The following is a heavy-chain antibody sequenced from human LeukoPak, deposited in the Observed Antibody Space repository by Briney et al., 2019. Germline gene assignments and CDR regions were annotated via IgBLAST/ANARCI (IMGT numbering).Heavy chain of an antibody. CDR1: GLIFTKSR. CDR2: LESNISGWAI. CDR3: NTGPGYCSGDTCGF. V-gene: IGHV3-15*04. J-gene: IGHJ4*01. D-gene: IGHD2-15*01. Sequence: GGPLRRSCKGPGLIFTKSRMTWFRQAPGKGLEWVGRLESNISGWAIDYATLVKGRFTISRDDSDNTLYLQMDSLKTEDTAVYSFNTGPGYCSGDTCGFWGQETLVTVSS.